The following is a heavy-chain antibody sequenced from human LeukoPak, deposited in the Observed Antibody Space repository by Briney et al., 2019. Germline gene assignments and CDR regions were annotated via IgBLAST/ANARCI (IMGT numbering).Heavy chain of an antibody. Sequence: PSETLSLTCNASGSSISSDYYWGWIRQSPGKGLEWIGNIFHSGSTHYNPSLKSRVTISLDTSKNQFSLTVRSVTAADTAVYYCARSDWYLRGDAFDIWGRGTVVAVSS. CDR2: IFHSGST. CDR1: GSSISSDYY. D-gene: IGHD3-9*01. CDR3: ARSDWYLRGDAFDI. V-gene: IGHV4-38-2*02. J-gene: IGHJ3*02.